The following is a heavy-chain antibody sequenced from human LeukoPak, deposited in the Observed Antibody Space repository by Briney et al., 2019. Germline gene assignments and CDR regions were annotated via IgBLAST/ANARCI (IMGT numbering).Heavy chain of an antibody. CDR2: IYTTGST. V-gene: IGHV4-61*02. J-gene: IGHJ4*02. CDR1: GDSISSASYY. Sequence: PSQTLSLTCTVSGDSISSASYYWTWIRQPAGKGLEWIGRIYTTGSTKYNPSLKSRVTISVDTSKNQFSLKLSSVTAADTAVYYCARALSGYDKLDYWGQGTVVTVSS. D-gene: IGHD5-12*01. CDR3: ARALSGYDKLDY.